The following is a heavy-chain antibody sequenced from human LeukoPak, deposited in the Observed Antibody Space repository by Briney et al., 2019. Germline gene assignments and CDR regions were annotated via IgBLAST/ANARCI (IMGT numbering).Heavy chain of an antibody. CDR3: ARSKGRDGFWFDP. V-gene: IGHV1-2*02. D-gene: IGHD5-24*01. J-gene: IGHJ5*02. CDR1: GYTLTGYY. Sequence: ASVKVSCKASGYTLTGYYMHWVRQAPGQGLEWMGWINPNSGGTNYAQKFQGRVTMTRDTSISTAYMELSRLRSDDTAVYYCARSKGRDGFWFDPWGQGTLVTVSS. CDR2: INPNSGGT.